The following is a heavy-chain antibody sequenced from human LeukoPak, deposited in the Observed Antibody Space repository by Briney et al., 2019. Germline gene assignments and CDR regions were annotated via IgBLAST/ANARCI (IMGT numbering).Heavy chain of an antibody. J-gene: IGHJ4*02. CDR1: GGSISSYY. Sequence: AETLSLTCTVSGGSISSYYWSWIRQPPGKGLEWIGYIYYSGSTNYNPSLKSRVTISVDTSKNQFSLKLSSVTAADTAVYYCARDYLGAGTVGATSGYWGQGTLVTVSS. CDR2: IYYSGST. D-gene: IGHD1-26*01. V-gene: IGHV4-59*12. CDR3: ARDYLGAGTVGATSGY.